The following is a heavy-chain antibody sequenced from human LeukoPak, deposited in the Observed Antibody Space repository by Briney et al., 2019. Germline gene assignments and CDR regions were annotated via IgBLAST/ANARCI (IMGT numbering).Heavy chain of an antibody. CDR2: IYSGGST. D-gene: IGHD2-15*01. J-gene: IGHJ6*02. Sequence: GGALRLSCAASGFTVSSNYMSWVRQAPGKGLEWVSVIYSGGSTYYADSVKGRFTISRHNFKNTLYLQMNSLRAEDTAVYYCARGAGCSGGSCYSDYYYGMDVWGQGTTVTVSS. V-gene: IGHV3-53*04. CDR1: GFTVSSNY. CDR3: ARGAGCSGGSCYSDYYYGMDV.